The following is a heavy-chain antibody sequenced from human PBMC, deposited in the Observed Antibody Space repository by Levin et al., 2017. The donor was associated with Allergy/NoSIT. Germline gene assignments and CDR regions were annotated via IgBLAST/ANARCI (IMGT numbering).Heavy chain of an antibody. V-gene: IGHV3-7*04. CDR3: ARDYYASGSHDY. D-gene: IGHD3-10*01. Sequence: GGSLRLSCAASGFTFSGYWMTWVRQAPGNGLEWVANIKPDGGATHYVDSVKGRFTISRDNAKSSLYLQMSSLGAEDTAVYFCARDYYASGSHDYWGQGTLVTVSS. J-gene: IGHJ4*02. CDR1: GFTFSGYW. CDR2: IKPDGGAT.